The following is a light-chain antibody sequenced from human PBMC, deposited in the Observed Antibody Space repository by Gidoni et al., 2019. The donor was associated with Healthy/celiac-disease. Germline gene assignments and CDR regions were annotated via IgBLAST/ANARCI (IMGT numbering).Light chain of an antibody. Sequence: QSVLTQPPSVSGAPGQRVTISCTGSSSNTGAGYDVHWYKQLPGTAPKLLIYGNSTRPSGVPNRFSGSKSGTSASLAITGLQAEDEADYYCQSYDSSLSGSWVFGGGTKLTVL. V-gene: IGLV1-40*01. CDR3: QSYDSSLSGSWV. CDR1: SSNTGAGYD. J-gene: IGLJ3*02. CDR2: GNS.